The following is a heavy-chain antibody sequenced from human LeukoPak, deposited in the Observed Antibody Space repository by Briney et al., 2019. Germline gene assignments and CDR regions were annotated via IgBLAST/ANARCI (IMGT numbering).Heavy chain of an antibody. V-gene: IGHV3-23*01. CDR3: AKDANYYDSSGYLCWYFDL. CDR1: GFTFSSYA. D-gene: IGHD3-22*01. CDR2: ISGSGGST. J-gene: IGHJ2*01. Sequence: GGSLRLSCAASGFTFSSYAMSWVRQAPGKGLEWVPAISGSGGSTYYADSVKGRFTISRDNSKNTLYLQMNSLRAEDTAVYYCAKDANYYDSSGYLCWYFDLWGRGTLVTVSS.